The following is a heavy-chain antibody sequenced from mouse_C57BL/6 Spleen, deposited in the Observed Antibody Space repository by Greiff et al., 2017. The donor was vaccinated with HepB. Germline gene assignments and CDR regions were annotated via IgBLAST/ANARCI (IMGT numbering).Heavy chain of an antibody. J-gene: IGHJ2*01. CDR3: ARSQDFDY. Sequence: EVQVVESGGGLVKPGGSLKPSCAASGFTFSDYGMHWVRQAPEKGLEWVAYISSGSSTIYYADTVKGRFTISRDNAKNTLFLQMTSLRSEDTAMYYCARSQDFDYWGQGTTLTVSS. CDR1: GFTFSDYG. D-gene: IGHD3-2*02. V-gene: IGHV5-17*01. CDR2: ISSGSSTI.